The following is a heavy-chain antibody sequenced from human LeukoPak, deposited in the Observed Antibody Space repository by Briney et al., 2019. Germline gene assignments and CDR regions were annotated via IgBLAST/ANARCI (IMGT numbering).Heavy chain of an antibody. D-gene: IGHD3-9*01. CDR1: GGSISSSSYY. Sequence: SETLSLTCTVSGGSISSSSYYWGWIRQPPGKGLEWIGSIYYSGSTNYNPSPKSRVTISVDTSKNQFSLKLSSVTAADTAVYYCASGLRYFDLYYWGQGTLVTVSS. CDR2: IYYSGST. J-gene: IGHJ4*02. V-gene: IGHV4-39*07. CDR3: ASGLRYFDLYY.